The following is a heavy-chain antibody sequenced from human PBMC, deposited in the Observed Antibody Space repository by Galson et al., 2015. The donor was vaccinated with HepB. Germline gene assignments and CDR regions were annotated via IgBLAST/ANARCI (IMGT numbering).Heavy chain of an antibody. CDR1: GFTFGTYW. J-gene: IGHJ3*02. Sequence: SLRLSCAGSGFTFGTYWMSWVRQAPGKGLEWVAYIKQDGSEKYYVDSVMGRFNISRDNAKSSLYLQMNSLRAEDTAVYYCARGIVVVTAVVLKDGRVFDIWGQGTMVTVSS. D-gene: IGHD2-21*02. CDR2: IKQDGSEK. V-gene: IGHV3-7*03. CDR3: ARGIVVVTAVVLKDGRVFDI.